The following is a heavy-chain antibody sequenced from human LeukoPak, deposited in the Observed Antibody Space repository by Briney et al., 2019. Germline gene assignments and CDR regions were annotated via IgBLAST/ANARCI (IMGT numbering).Heavy chain of an antibody. D-gene: IGHD3-16*02. Sequence: PGGSLRLSCAAYGFTFSSYAMHWVRQASGKGLEWVAVISYDGNTEYYADSVKGRFTISRDNSRNTLYLQMNSLRAEDTAAYYCAREDSSFRFDPWGQGTLVTVSS. CDR3: AREDSSFRFDP. V-gene: IGHV3-30-3*01. CDR2: ISYDGNTE. CDR1: GFTFSSYA. J-gene: IGHJ5*02.